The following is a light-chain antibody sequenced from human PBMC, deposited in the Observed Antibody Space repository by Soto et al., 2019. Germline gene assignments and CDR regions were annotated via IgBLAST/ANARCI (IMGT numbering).Light chain of an antibody. CDR1: SSDVGGYNY. J-gene: IGLJ1*01. CDR2: EVN. Sequence: QSVLTQPPSASGSPGQSVAISCTGTSSDVGGYNYVSWYQQHPGKAPKLMIYEVNKRPSGVSNRFSGSKSGNTASLTISGLQAEDEADYYCSSYTSSSASDVFGTGTKLTVL. CDR3: SSYTSSSASDV. V-gene: IGLV2-14*01.